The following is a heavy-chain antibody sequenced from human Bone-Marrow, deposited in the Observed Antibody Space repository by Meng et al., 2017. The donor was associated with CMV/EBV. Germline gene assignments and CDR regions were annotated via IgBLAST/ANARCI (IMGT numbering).Heavy chain of an antibody. V-gene: IGHV1-3*02. CDR1: GYTFTSYA. CDR3: ARDLSEYPYFDY. CDR2: SNAGNGNT. D-gene: IGHD6-6*01. J-gene: IGHJ4*02. Sequence: ASVKVSCKASGYTFTSYAMHWVRQAPGQRLEWMGWSNAGNGNTKYSQEFQGRVTITRDTSASTAYMELRSLRSGDTAVYYCARDLSEYPYFDYWGQGTLVTVSS.